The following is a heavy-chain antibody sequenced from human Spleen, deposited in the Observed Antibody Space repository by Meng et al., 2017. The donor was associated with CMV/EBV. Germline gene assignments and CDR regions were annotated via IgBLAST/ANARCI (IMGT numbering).Heavy chain of an antibody. J-gene: IGHJ4*02. CDR2: INPSSGVT. Sequence: ASVKVSCKASGYNFIGYHIHWVQQAPGQGLEWMGWINPSSGVTKYAQRFQGRVTMTRDTSISTAYMELSSLRSDDTAVYYCARVLFFGDPFDYWGQGTLVTVSS. V-gene: IGHV1-2*02. D-gene: IGHD4-17*01. CDR1: GYNFIGYH. CDR3: ARVLFFGDPFDY.